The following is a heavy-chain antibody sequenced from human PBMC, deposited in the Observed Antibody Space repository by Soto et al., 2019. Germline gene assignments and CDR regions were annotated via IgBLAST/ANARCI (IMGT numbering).Heavy chain of an antibody. D-gene: IGHD2-8*01. CDR1: GGSFSGYY. V-gene: IGHV4-34*01. Sequence: QVQLQQWGAGLLKPSETLSLTCAVYGGSFSGYYWSWIRQPPVKGLEWLGEINHSGSTHYNPSLKIRVTISVDTSKNQFSLKLSSVTAADTAVYYCARGSRDIVLWFLQDWFDPWGQGTLVTVSS. CDR2: INHSGST. CDR3: ARGSRDIVLWFLQDWFDP. J-gene: IGHJ5*02.